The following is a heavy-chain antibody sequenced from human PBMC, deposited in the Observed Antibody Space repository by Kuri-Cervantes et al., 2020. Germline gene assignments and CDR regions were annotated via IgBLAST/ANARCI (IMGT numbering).Heavy chain of an antibody. CDR2: LNPNSGST. CDR3: ARGIRVKLMDV. D-gene: IGHD3-10*01. V-gene: IGHV1-8*01. CDR1: GYTLTTSY. J-gene: IGHJ6*02. Sequence: ASVKVSCKASGYTLTTSYITWVRQATGQGLEWMGWLNPNSGSTGYAQKFQGRVTMTRDTSINTAYMELSSLSSEDTAVYYCARGIRVKLMDVWGQGTTVTVSS.